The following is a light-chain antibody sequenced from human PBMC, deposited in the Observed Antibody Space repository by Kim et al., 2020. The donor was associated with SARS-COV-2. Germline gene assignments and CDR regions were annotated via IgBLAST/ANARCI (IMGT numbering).Light chain of an antibody. CDR1: KLGDKY. CDR3: QAWDVSTPGI. J-gene: IGLJ1*01. V-gene: IGLV3-1*01. Sequence: SYELTQPPSVSVSPGQTASITCSGDKLGDKYACWYRQKPGQSPELVIYQDDKRPSGIPERFSGSNSGSTATLTISGTQAMDEADYYCQAWDVSTPGIFGTGTKVT. CDR2: QDD.